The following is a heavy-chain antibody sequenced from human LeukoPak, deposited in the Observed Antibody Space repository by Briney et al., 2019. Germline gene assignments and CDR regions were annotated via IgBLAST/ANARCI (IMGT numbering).Heavy chain of an antibody. CDR2: ISNAGST. CDR1: GDAVTASKY. V-gene: IGHV4-59*08. J-gene: IGHJ4*02. Sequence: SETLSLTCSVSGDAVTASKYWTWIRLPPRKRLEWIGYISNAGSTQYNPSLKSRVTISLDTSKNQFSLKLIFVTAADRAIYYCARQFKGLVDSWGQGTLVTVSS. CDR3: ARQFKGLVDS.